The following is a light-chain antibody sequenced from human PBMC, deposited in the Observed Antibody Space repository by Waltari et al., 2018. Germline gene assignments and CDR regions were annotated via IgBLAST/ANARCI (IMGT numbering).Light chain of an antibody. CDR2: GAS. Sequence: DILMTQSPSTLSVSPGARATLSSRASQSANSNLALYQQKPGHAPRLLIYGASTRDTGIPASFSCSGSGTEFTLTISWLQSEDVAVYYCQQYNNWPTFGQVTKVEIE. V-gene: IGKV3-15*01. CDR1: QSANSN. J-gene: IGKJ1*01. CDR3: QQYNNWPT.